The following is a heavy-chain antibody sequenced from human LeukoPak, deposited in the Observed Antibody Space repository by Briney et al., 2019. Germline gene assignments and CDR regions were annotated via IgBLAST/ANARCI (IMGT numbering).Heavy chain of an antibody. V-gene: IGHV3-7*01. CDR3: ARAYLYYYGSGSSTNYYYFDY. CDR1: GFTFSHYW. CDR2: MKEDGSQE. Sequence: GGSLRLSCAASGFTFSHYWMTWVRQAPGKGLEWVANMKEDGSQETYVDSVKGRFTISRDNAKNSLYLQMNNVRAEDTAVYYCARAYLYYYGSGSSTNYYYFDYWGQGTLVTVSS. J-gene: IGHJ4*02. D-gene: IGHD3-10*01.